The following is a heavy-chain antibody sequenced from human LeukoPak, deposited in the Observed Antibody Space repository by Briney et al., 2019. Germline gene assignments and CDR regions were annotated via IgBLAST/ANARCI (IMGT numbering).Heavy chain of an antibody. J-gene: IGHJ4*02. D-gene: IGHD3-22*01. Sequence: SETLSLTCTVSGGSISSSSYYWGWIRQPPGKGLEWIGSIYYSGSTYYNPSLKSRVTISVDTSKNQFSLKLSSVTAADTAVYYCARRGYYYDSPLDYWGQGTLVTVSS. CDR3: ARRGYYYDSPLDY. CDR2: IYYSGST. V-gene: IGHV4-39*01. CDR1: GGSISSSSYY.